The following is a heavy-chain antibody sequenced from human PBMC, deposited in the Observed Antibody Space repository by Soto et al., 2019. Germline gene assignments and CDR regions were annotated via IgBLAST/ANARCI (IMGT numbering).Heavy chain of an antibody. V-gene: IGHV1-3*01. J-gene: IGHJ4*02. CDR2: INAGNGNT. Sequence: ASVKVSCKASGYTFTSYAMHWVRQAPGQRLEWMGWINAGNGNTKYSQKFQGRVTITRDTSASTAYMELSSLRSEDTAVYYCARVLDYYDSSGYYPDYWGQGPLVTVSS. CDR3: ARVLDYYDSSGYYPDY. D-gene: IGHD3-22*01. CDR1: GYTFTSYA.